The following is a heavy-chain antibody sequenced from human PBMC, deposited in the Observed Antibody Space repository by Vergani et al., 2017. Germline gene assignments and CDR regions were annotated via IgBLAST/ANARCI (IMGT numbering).Heavy chain of an antibody. J-gene: IGHJ4*02. D-gene: IGHD2-15*01. CDR1: GYSFSTYA. Sequence: QVQLVQSGAEVKKPGASVKVSCKAPGYSFSTYAMHWVRQAPGQRLEWRGWINVGSGNTKYSQKFQGRVSFSRDISATTADMDLSRLTSEDTAVYYCARGRSYQKDYWGQGTLVTVSS. CDR3: ARGRSYQKDY. V-gene: IGHV1-3*01. CDR2: INVGSGNT.